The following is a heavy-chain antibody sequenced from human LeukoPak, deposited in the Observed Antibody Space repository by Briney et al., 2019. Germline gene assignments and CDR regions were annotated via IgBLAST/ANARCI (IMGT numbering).Heavy chain of an antibody. CDR3: ARDIVVVVAATRDC. J-gene: IGHJ4*02. CDR1: GFTFSSYS. Sequence: PGGSLRLSCAASGFTFSSYSMNWVRQAPGKGLEWVSSISSSSSYIYYADSVKGRFTISRDNAKNSLYLQMNSLRAEDTAVYYCARDIVVVVAATRDCWGQGTLVTVSS. CDR2: ISSSSSYI. D-gene: IGHD2-15*01. V-gene: IGHV3-21*01.